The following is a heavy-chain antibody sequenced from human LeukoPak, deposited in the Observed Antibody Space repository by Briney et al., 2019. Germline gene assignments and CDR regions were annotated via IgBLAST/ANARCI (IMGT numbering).Heavy chain of an antibody. CDR2: FYNSGRS. Sequence: SDTLSLPCTVSDHSIRVYYQGWIRQSPGKGLEWIGYFYNSGRSTYNPSLKSRVTITADTSQNHCSLKLNSVTTADTAVYYCTRGAGWLIDYWGQGILVTVSS. CDR1: DHSIRVYY. V-gene: IGHV4-59*13. CDR3: TRGAGWLIDY. J-gene: IGHJ4*02. D-gene: IGHD3-16*01.